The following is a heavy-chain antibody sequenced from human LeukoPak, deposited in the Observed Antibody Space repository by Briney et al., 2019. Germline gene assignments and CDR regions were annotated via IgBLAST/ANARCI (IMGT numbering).Heavy chain of an antibody. CDR2: IRYDGSNK. D-gene: IGHD4-17*01. J-gene: IGHJ3*02. CDR1: GFTFSSYG. Sequence: PGGSLRLSCAASGFTFSSYGMHWVRQAPGKGLEWVAFIRYDGSNKYYADSVKGRFTISRDNSKNTLYLQMNSLRAEDTAVYYCARRYGYAFDIWGQGTMVTVSS. V-gene: IGHV3-30*02. CDR3: ARRYGYAFDI.